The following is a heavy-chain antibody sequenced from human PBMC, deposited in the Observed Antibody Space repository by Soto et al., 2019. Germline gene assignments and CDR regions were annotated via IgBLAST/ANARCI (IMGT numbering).Heavy chain of an antibody. Sequence: PSETLSLTCAVYGGSFSGYYWSWIRQPPGKGLEWIGEINHSGSTNYNPSLKSRVTISVDTSKNQFSLKLSSVTAADTAVYYCARGSVWFGENHWGQGTLVTVSS. V-gene: IGHV4-34*01. J-gene: IGHJ4*02. D-gene: IGHD3-10*01. CDR1: GGSFSGYY. CDR2: INHSGST. CDR3: ARGSVWFGENH.